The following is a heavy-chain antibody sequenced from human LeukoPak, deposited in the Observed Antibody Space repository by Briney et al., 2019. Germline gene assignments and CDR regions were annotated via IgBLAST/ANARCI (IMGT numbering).Heavy chain of an antibody. D-gene: IGHD3-10*01. CDR1: GGSISSGGYS. CDR2: IYHSGST. Sequence: SETLSLTCAVSGGSISSGGYSWGWIRQPPGKGLEWIGYIYHSGSTYYNPSLKSRVTMSVDGSKNQFSLNLSSVTAADTAVYYCARSYYYGSGSYGPPNWFDPWGQGTLVTVSS. V-gene: IGHV4-30-2*01. CDR3: ARSYYYGSGSYGPPNWFDP. J-gene: IGHJ5*02.